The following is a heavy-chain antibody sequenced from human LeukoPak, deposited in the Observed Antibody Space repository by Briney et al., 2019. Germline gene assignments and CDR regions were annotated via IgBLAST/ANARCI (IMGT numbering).Heavy chain of an antibody. CDR2: INPSGTST. CDR3: ARGPSGAFDI. J-gene: IGHJ3*02. CDR1: GSTFTNNN. Sequence: GASVKVSCKASGSTFTNNNLPWGRQAPGQGLGWMGIINPSGTSTSYAQKFQGRVTMTRDTSTSTLYMGLSSLRSEDTAVYYCARGPSGAFDIWGQGTMVTVSS. V-gene: IGHV1-46*01.